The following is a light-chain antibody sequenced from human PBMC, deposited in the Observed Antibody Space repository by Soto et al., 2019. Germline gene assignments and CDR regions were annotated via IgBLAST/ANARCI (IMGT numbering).Light chain of an antibody. CDR2: GAS. CDR3: QQYNNWPLT. CDR1: QSVSSN. J-gene: IGKJ4*01. V-gene: IGKV3-15*01. Sequence: ELVMTQSPATLSVSPGERATLSCRASQSVSSNLAWYQQKPGQAPRLLIYGASTRDTAIPARFSGSGSGTEFTLTISSLQSEDFAVYYCQQYNNWPLTFGGGTKVESK.